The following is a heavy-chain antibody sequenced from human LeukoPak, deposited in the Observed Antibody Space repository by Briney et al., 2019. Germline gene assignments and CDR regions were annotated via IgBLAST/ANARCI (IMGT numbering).Heavy chain of an antibody. D-gene: IGHD3-10*02. CDR2: ISGSGGST. CDR1: RFTFSSYA. CDR3: ARVSGGYYFDY. V-gene: IGHV3-23*01. J-gene: IGHJ4*02. Sequence: GGSLRLSCAASRFTFSSYAMSWVRQAPGKGLEWVSAISGSGGSTYYADSVKGRFTISRDNSKNTLYLQMNSLRAEDTAVHYCARVSGGYYFDYWGQGTLVTVSS.